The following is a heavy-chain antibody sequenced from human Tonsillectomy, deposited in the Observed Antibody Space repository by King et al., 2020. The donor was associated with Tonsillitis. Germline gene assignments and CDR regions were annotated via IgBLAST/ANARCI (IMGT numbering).Heavy chain of an antibody. J-gene: IGHJ6*03. CDR3: AKSNSGSYYYYYYMDV. V-gene: IGHV4-59*01. D-gene: IGHD1-26*01. Sequence: QLQESGPGLVKPSETLSLTCSVSGGSISSYYWSWIRQPPGKGLEWIGCIYYIGSTIYNPPLKSRVTISVDTSKKQFSLKLSSVTAADTAVYYCAKSNSGSYYYYYYMDVWGKGTAVTVSS. CDR1: GGSISSYY. CDR2: IYYIGST.